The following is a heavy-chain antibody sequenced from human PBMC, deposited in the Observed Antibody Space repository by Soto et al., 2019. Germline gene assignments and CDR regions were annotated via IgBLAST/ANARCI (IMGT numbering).Heavy chain of an antibody. CDR3: VRDSGYIYGFWYFDL. J-gene: IGHJ2*01. CDR2: IYYTGTT. V-gene: IGHV4-59*01. CDR1: GDSIGTYY. Sequence: VQLQESGPGLVKPSETLSLTCTVSGDSIGTYYWSWIRQPPGKGLEWIGYIYYTGTTNYNPSLKSRVAISLDTSKNQFSLRLSSVTAADTAIYYCVRDSGYIYGFWYFDLWGRGTLVTVSS. D-gene: IGHD5-18*01.